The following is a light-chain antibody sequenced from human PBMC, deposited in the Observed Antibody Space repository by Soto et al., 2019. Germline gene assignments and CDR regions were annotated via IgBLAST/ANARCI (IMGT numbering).Light chain of an antibody. CDR3: CSYTSSTTYV. V-gene: IGLV2-14*01. CDR2: EIS. CDR1: SSDVGGYNY. J-gene: IGLJ1*01. Sequence: QSVLTQPASVSGSPGQSITISCIGTSSDVGGYNYVSWYQQHPGKAPKLMIYEISNRPSGLSNRFSGSKSGNTASLTISGLQAEDEADYYCCSYTSSTTYVFGTGTKVTVL.